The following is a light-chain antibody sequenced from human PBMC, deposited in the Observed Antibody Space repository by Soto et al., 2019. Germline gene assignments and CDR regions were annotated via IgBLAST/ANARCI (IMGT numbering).Light chain of an antibody. V-gene: IGLV2-14*01. J-gene: IGLJ1*01. Sequence: QSALTQPASVSGSPGQSITISCTGTSSDVGGYDYVSWYQQHPGKAPQLMIYDVNNRPSGVSNRFSGSKSGNTASLTISGIQAEDEADYYCSSYTSSSTLVFGTGTKVTVL. CDR2: DVN. CDR3: SSYTSSSTLV. CDR1: SSDVGGYDY.